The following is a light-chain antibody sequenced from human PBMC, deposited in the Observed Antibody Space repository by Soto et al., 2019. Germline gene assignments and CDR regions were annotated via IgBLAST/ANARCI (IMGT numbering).Light chain of an antibody. J-gene: IGLJ2*01. CDR1: SSDVVGYNY. V-gene: IGLV2-14*01. Sequence: QSALTQPASVSGSPGQSITISCTGTSSDVVGYNYVSWYQQHPGKAPKLMIYDVSNRPSGVSNRFSGSKSGNTASLTISGLQAEDEADYYCSSYTSSSLEVFGGGTKLTVL. CDR2: DVS. CDR3: SSYTSSSLEV.